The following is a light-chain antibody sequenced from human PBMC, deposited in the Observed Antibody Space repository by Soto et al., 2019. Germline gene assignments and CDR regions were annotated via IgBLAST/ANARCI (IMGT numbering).Light chain of an antibody. CDR2: KAS. CDR1: QSISSW. V-gene: IGKV1-5*03. CDR3: QQYNSYSWT. Sequence: DIQMTQSPSTLSASVGDRVTITCRASQSISSWLAWYQQKPGKAPMLLIYKASSLESGVSSRFSGRGYGTKFTLTISTLEPDYFATYYYQQYNSYSWTFGQATEMEIK. J-gene: IGKJ1*01.